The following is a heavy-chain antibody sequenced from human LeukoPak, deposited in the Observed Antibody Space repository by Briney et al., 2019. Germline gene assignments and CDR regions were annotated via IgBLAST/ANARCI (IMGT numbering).Heavy chain of an antibody. CDR1: GFTFTNYW. D-gene: IGHD2-15*01. J-gene: IGHJ6*02. V-gene: IGHV3-74*01. CDR2: INSDGNSI. Sequence: PGGSLRLSCAAPGFTFTNYWMHWVRQTPGKGLVWVSRINSDGNSISYADSVKGRFTISRDNSKNTLYLQMNSLRAEDTAVYYCARDGEYCSGGSCYSSYYYGMDVWGQGTTVTVSS. CDR3: ARDGEYCSGGSCYSSYYYGMDV.